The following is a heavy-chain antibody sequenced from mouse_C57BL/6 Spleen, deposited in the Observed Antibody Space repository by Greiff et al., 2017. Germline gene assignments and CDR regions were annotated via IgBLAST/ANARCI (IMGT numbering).Heavy chain of an antibody. CDR3: ARVDYRRDYFDY. D-gene: IGHD2-4*01. CDR2: INPNNGGT. CDR1: GYTFTDYY. V-gene: IGHV1-26*01. J-gene: IGHJ2*01. Sequence: VQLQQSGPELVKPGASVKISCKASGYTFTDYYMNWVKQSHGKSLEWIGDINPNNGGTSYNQKFKGKATLTVDKSSSTAYMELRSLTSEDSAVYYCARVDYRRDYFDYWGQGTTLTVSS.